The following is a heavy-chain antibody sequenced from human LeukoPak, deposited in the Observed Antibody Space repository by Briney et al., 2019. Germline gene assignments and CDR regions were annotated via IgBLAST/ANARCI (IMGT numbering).Heavy chain of an antibody. D-gene: IGHD2-15*01. V-gene: IGHV1-18*01. CDR2: ISVYNGNT. CDR3: ASPYCSGGTCYAHDAFDI. CDR1: GYTFTSYG. J-gene: IGHJ3*02. Sequence: ASVKVSCKASGYTFTSYGISWVRQAPGQGLEWMGWISVYNGNTNYAQKLQGRVTMTTDTSTSTAYMELRSLRSDDAAVYYCASPYCSGGTCYAHDAFDIWGQGTMVTVSS.